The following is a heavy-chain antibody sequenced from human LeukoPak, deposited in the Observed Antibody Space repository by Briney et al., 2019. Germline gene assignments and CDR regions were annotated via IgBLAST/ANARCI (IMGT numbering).Heavy chain of an antibody. J-gene: IGHJ4*02. CDR3: AKGRYYYDSSGYYQTPWDY. V-gene: IGHV3-23*01. CDR1: GFTFSSYA. Sequence: GGSLRLSCAASGFTFSSYAMSWVRQAPGKGLEWVSAISGSGGSTYYADSVKGRFTISRDNSKNTLYLQMNSLRAEDTAVYYCAKGRYYYDSSGYYQTPWDYWGQGTLVTVSS. CDR2: ISGSGGST. D-gene: IGHD3-22*01.